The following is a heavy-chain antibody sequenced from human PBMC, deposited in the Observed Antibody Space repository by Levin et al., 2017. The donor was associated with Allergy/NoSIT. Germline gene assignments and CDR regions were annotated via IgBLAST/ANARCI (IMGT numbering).Heavy chain of an antibody. J-gene: IGHJ4*02. CDR1: GFTFSSYE. Sequence: GESLKISCAASGFTFSSYEMNWVSRAPGKGLEWVSYISSTGSTIYSADSVKGRFTISRDNAKNSLYLHMNSLRAEDTAVYYCARQLGNFWSGYNYFDYWGQGTLVTVSS. D-gene: IGHD3-3*01. CDR2: ISSTGSTI. CDR3: ARQLGNFWSGYNYFDY. V-gene: IGHV3-48*03.